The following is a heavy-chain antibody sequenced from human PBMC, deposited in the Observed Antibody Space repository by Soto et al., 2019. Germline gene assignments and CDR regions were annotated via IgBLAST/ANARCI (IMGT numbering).Heavy chain of an antibody. CDR1: GGSFSGYY. CDR3: ARGPTYYYGSGSSPRFDP. D-gene: IGHD3-10*01. V-gene: IGHV4-34*01. Sequence: QVQLQQWGAGLLKPSETLSLTCAVYGGSFSGYYWSWIRQPPGKGLEWIGEINHSGSTNYNPSLKSRVTISVDTSKNQFSLKLSSVTAADTAVYYCARGPTYYYGSGSSPRFDPWGQGTLVTVSS. CDR2: INHSGST. J-gene: IGHJ5*02.